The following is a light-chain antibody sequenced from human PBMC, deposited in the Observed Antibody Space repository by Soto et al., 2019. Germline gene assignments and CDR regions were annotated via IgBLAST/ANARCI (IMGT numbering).Light chain of an antibody. CDR1: TGTVTSGHY. J-gene: IGLJ7*01. V-gene: IGLV7-46*01. CDR3: MLSYSGPSI. CDR2: DIN. Sequence: QAVVTQEPSLTGSPGGTVTLTFGSTTGTVTSGHYPYWFQVKPGQAPRTLLYDINNKHSWTPARFSGSLLGGKAALTLSGAQPEDEADYYCMLSYSGPSIFGGGTQLTVL.